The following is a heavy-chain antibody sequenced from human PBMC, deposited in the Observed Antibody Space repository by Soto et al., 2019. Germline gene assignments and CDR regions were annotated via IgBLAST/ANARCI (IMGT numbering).Heavy chain of an antibody. J-gene: IGHJ5*02. CDR2: ISYSGST. D-gene: IGHD2-2*01. Sequence: QVQLQESGPGLVKPSETLSLTCTVSGVSVNTGSFYWSWIRQPPGKGLEWIGYISYSGSTNYNPYRKFRFTISGDTSKNQFSLKLTSVTAADTAVYYCVIEDAINWVDPWGPGTLVTVSS. V-gene: IGHV4-61*01. CDR1: GVSVNTGSFY. CDR3: VIEDAINWVDP.